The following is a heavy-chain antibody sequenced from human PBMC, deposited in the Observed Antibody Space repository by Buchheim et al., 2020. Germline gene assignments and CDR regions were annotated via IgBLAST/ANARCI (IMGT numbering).Heavy chain of an antibody. CDR2: ISSDGSNK. CDR1: GLTFSTYA. V-gene: IGHV3-30*03. Sequence: QVQLVESGGGVVQPGRSLRLSCAASGLTFSTYAMHWVRLTPGKGLEWVAVISSDGSNKYYADSVKGRFTVSRDNSKNKLYLQMNSLTPEDTGVYYCAQLGNGGYYYAPGLDYWGQGTL. CDR3: AQLGNGGYYYAPGLDY. D-gene: IGHD3-22*01. J-gene: IGHJ4*02.